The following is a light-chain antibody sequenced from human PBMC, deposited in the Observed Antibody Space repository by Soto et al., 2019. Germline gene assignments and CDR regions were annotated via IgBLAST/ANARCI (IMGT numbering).Light chain of an antibody. Sequence: QSVLTQPASVSGSPGQSITISCTGTGSDVGGYNYVSWYQQHPGKAPKLMIYDVSNRPSGVSNRFSGSKSGNTASLTISGLQAEDEADYYCSSYTSSSTLHYVFGTGTKVTVL. V-gene: IGLV2-14*01. CDR2: DVS. CDR1: GSDVGGYNY. CDR3: SSYTSSSTLHYV. J-gene: IGLJ1*01.